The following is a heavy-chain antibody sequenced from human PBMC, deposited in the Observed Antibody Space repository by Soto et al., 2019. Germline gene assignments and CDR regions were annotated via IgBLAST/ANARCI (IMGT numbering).Heavy chain of an antibody. Sequence: LRLSCAASGFTFRNYDMHWVRQAPGKGLEWVASISYDENKRYYTDSVQGRFTISRDNSKNTLYLQVNSLRAEDTAVYYCARAMDTAMASKDNWFDPWGQGTLVTVSS. CDR2: ISYDENKR. J-gene: IGHJ5*02. D-gene: IGHD5-18*01. CDR1: GFTFRNYD. CDR3: ARAMDTAMASKDNWFDP. V-gene: IGHV3-30-3*01.